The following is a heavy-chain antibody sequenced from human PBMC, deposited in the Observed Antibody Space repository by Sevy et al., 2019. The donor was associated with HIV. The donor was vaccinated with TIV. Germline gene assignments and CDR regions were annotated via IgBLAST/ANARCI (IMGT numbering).Heavy chain of an antibody. CDR3: ARDLGSPDAFDI. V-gene: IGHV3-48*03. J-gene: IGHJ3*02. D-gene: IGHD1-26*01. Sequence: GGSLRLSCVASGFTFSNYGMNWVRQAPGKGLEWVSYISSSGSSIYYADSVKGRFSISRDNAKNSLFLQVNSLRAEDTAVYYCARDLGSPDAFDIWGQGTMVTVSS. CDR1: GFTFSNYG. CDR2: ISSSGSSI.